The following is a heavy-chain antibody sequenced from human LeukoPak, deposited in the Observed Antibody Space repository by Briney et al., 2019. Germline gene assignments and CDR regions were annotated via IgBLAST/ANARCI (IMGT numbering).Heavy chain of an antibody. CDR1: GFTFSSYW. J-gene: IGHJ4*02. D-gene: IGHD2-15*01. CDR2: IKQDGSEK. Sequence: GGSLRLSCAASGFTFSSYWMSWVRQAPGKGLEWVANIKQDGSEKYYVDSVKGRFTISRDNAKNSLYLQMNSLRAEDTAVYYCARHRAGGWDIVVVVGESDYWGQGTLVTVSS. V-gene: IGHV3-7*01. CDR3: ARHRAGGWDIVVVVGESDY.